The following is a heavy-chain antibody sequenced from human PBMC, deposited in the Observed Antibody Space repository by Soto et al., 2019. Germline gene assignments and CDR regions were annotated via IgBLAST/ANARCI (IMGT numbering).Heavy chain of an antibody. V-gene: IGHV4-61*01. CDR2: IYYSGST. Sequence: PSETLSLTCTVSGGSVSSGSYYWSWIRQPPGKGLEWIGYIYYSGSTNYNPSLKSRVTISVDTSKNQFSLKLSSVTAADTAVYYCASLTYYYDSSGYYYPDFFDYWGQGTLVTVSS. J-gene: IGHJ4*02. CDR1: GGSVSSGSYY. D-gene: IGHD3-22*01. CDR3: ASLTYYYDSSGYYYPDFFDY.